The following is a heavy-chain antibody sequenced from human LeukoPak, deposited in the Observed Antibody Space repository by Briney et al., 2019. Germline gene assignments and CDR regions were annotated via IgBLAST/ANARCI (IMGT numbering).Heavy chain of an antibody. CDR2: INSDGSTT. V-gene: IGHV3-74*01. J-gene: IGHJ5*01. CDR3: ARGGSSSWYGS. CDR1: GFTFSSYW. Sequence: GGSLRLSCAASGFTFSSYWMHWVRQAPGKGLXWVSRINSDGSTTSHADSVKGRFTISRDNAKNTLFLQMNSLRAEDTAVYYCARGGSSSWYGSWGQGTLVTVSS. D-gene: IGHD6-13*01.